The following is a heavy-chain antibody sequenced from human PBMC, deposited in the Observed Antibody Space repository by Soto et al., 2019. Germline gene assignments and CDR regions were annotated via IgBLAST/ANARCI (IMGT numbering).Heavy chain of an antibody. CDR1: GYTLTELS. CDR2: FDPEAGET. Sequence: ASVKVSCKVSGYTLTELSMHWVRQAPGKGLEWMGGFDPEAGETIYAQKFQGRVTMTEDTSTDTAYMELSSLRSEDTAVYYCATKGAYYDSSGYYAIDYWGQGTLVTVSS. D-gene: IGHD3-22*01. V-gene: IGHV1-24*01. J-gene: IGHJ4*02. CDR3: ATKGAYYDSSGYYAIDY.